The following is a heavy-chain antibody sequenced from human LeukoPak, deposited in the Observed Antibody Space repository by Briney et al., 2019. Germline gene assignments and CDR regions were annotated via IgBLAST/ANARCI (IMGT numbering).Heavy chain of an antibody. J-gene: IGHJ5*02. D-gene: IGHD3-16*01. CDR2: VWYDGRNR. V-gene: IGHV3-33*01. CDR1: GYTFSRHG. CDR3: ARLWGGNGYSGGSLNL. Sequence: PGGSLRLSCAASGYTFSRHGIHWVRQAPGKGLEWVAVVWYDGRNRDYVDSVKGRFTISKDNSNNMVFLQMDRLRAKDTAVYYCARLWGGNGYSGGSLNLWGQGTLVTVSS.